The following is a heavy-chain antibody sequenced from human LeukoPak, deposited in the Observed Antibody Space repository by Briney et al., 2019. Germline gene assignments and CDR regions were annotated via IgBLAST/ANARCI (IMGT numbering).Heavy chain of an antibody. D-gene: IGHD3-16*02. Sequence: ASVKVSCKASGGTFSSYAISWVRQAPGQGLEWMGGIIPIFGTANYAQKLQGRVTITADESTSTAYMELSSLRSEDTAVYYCAADTYDYVWGSYRLYFDYWGQGTLVTVSS. CDR3: AADTYDYVWGSYRLYFDY. V-gene: IGHV1-69*13. CDR1: GGTFSSYA. J-gene: IGHJ4*02. CDR2: IIPIFGTA.